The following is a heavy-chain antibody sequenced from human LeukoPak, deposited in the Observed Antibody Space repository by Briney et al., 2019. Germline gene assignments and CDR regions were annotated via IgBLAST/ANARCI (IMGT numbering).Heavy chain of an antibody. CDR3: ARDHKLRDDAFDI. J-gene: IGHJ3*02. CDR2: INPNSGGT. V-gene: IGHV1-2*02. CDR1: GYTFTGYY. Sequence: ASVKVSCNASGYTFTGYYMHWVRQAPGQGLEWMGWINPNSGGTNYAQKFQGRVTMTRDTSISTAYMELSRLRSDDTAVYYCARDHKLRDDAFDIWGQGTMVTVSS. D-gene: IGHD3-16*01.